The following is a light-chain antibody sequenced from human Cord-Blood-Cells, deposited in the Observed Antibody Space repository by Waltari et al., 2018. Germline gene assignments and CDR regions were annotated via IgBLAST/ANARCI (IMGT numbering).Light chain of an antibody. CDR1: QSISSW. J-gene: IGKJ1*01. CDR3: QQYNSYSWT. V-gene: IGKV1-5*01. Sequence: DIQMTQSPSTLSASVGDRVTITCRASQSISSWLAWYQQKPGKAPKLLNYDASSLESGGPSRFSGSGSGTEFTLTISSLQPDDFATYYCQQYNSYSWTFGQGTKVEIK. CDR2: DAS.